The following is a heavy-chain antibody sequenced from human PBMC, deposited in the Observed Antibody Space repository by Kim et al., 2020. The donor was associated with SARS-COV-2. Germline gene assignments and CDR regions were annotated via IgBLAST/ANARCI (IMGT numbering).Heavy chain of an antibody. J-gene: IGHJ6*02. CDR3: ARISIVVVPAAMPDPYGMDV. CDR1: GGSISSGSYY. CDR2: IYTSGST. Sequence: SETLSLTCTVSGGSISSGSYYWSWIRQPAGKGLEWIGRIYTSGSTNYNPSLKSRVTISVDTSKNQFSLKLSSVTAADTAVYYCARISIVVVPAAMPDPYGMDVWGQGTTVTVSS. D-gene: IGHD2-2*01. V-gene: IGHV4-61*02.